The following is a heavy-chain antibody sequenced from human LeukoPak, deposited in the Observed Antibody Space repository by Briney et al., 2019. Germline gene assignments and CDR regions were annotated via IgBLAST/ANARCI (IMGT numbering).Heavy chain of an antibody. Sequence: PGGSLRLSCAASGFTFSSYEMNWVRQAPGKGLEWVPYISSSGSTIYYADSVKGRFTISRDNAKNSLYLQMNSLRAEDTAVYYCAGDDSSAGHGDYWGQGTLVTVSA. V-gene: IGHV3-48*03. CDR2: ISSSGSTI. D-gene: IGHD6-19*01. J-gene: IGHJ4*02. CDR3: AGDDSSAGHGDY. CDR1: GFTFSSYE.